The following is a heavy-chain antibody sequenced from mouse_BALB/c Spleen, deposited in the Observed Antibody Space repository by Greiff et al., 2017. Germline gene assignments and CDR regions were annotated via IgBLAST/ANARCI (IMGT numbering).Heavy chain of an antibody. CDR3: ARWAFAY. Sequence: EVQLQQSGAELVRSGASVKLSCTASGFNIKDYYMHWVKQRPEQGLEWIGWIDPENGNTIYDPKFQGKASITADTSSNTAYLQLSSLTSEDTAVYYCARWAFAYWGQGTLVTVSA. CDR2: IDPENGNT. J-gene: IGHJ3*01. CDR1: GFNIKDYY. D-gene: IGHD3-1*01. V-gene: IGHV14-1*02.